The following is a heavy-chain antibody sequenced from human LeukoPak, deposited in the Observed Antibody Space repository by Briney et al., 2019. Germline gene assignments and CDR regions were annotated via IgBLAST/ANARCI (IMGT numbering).Heavy chain of an antibody. Sequence: AGGSLRLSCAASGFTFSTYWMHWVRQAPGKGLVWVSRIKSDGSTTNYADSVKGRFTISRDNAKNTLYLQMNSLRAEDTAVYYCARDKDYGADFLGYWGQGTLVTVSS. CDR1: GFTFSTYW. CDR3: ARDKDYGADFLGY. V-gene: IGHV3-74*01. J-gene: IGHJ4*02. CDR2: IKSDGSTT. D-gene: IGHD4/OR15-4a*01.